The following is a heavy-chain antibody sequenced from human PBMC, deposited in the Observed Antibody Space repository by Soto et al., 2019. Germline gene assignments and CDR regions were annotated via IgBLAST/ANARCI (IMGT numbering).Heavy chain of an antibody. CDR3: ARDTEGYCSSTSCSTPYYYYLDV. V-gene: IGHV1-69*08. CDR1: GGTFSSYT. CDR2: IIPILGIA. J-gene: IGHJ6*03. D-gene: IGHD2-2*02. Sequence: QVQLVQSGAEVKKPGSSVKVSCKASGGTFSSYTISWVRQAPGQGLEWMGRIIPILGIANYAQKFQGRVTITADKPTSTAYKELSSLRSEDTAVYYCARDTEGYCSSTSCSTPYYYYLDVWGKGTTVTVSS.